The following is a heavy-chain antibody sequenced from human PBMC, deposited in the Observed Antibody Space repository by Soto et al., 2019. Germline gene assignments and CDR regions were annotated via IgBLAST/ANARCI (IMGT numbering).Heavy chain of an antibody. J-gene: IGHJ4*02. V-gene: IGHV3-9*01. D-gene: IGHD3-22*01. CDR2: ISWNSGSI. Sequence: GGSLRLSCAASGFTFDDYAMHWVRQAPGKGLEWVSGISWNSGSIGYADSVKGRFTISRDNAKNSLYLQMNSLRAEDTALYYCAKDSLFGYSGSLDYWGQGTLVTVSS. CDR3: AKDSLFGYSGSLDY. CDR1: GFTFDDYA.